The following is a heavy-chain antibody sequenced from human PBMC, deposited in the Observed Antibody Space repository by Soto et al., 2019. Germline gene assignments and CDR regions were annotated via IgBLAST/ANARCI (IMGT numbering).Heavy chain of an antibody. CDR1: GGSISSYY. V-gene: IGHV4-59*01. D-gene: IGHD3-22*01. J-gene: IGHJ6*02. CDR2: IYYSGST. Sequence: SETLSLTCTVSGGSISSYYWSWIRQPPGKGLEWIGYIYYSGSTNYNPSLKSRVTISVDTSKNQFSLKLSSVTAADTAVYYCARGGLFPHYYDSSGYYTGGYYYGMDVWGQGTTVTVSS. CDR3: ARGGLFPHYYDSSGYYTGGYYYGMDV.